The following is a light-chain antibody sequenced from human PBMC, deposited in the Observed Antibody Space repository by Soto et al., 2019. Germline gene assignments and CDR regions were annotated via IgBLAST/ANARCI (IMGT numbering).Light chain of an antibody. Sequence: IRMTQSPSSLSASTGDRVTITCRASQSISSYLTCYQQQPGKAPKLLIYTASSLQSGVPSRFSGSGSGTDFTLTINSLHPEDFATYYCQQSYSTPITFGQGTRLEIK. V-gene: IGKV1-39*01. CDR2: TAS. CDR1: QSISSY. CDR3: QQSYSTPIT. J-gene: IGKJ5*01.